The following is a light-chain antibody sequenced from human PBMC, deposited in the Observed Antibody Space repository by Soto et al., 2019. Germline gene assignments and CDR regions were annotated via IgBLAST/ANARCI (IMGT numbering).Light chain of an antibody. V-gene: IGKV3-11*01. CDR1: QSVSNY. CDR2: DSS. J-gene: IGKJ5*01. Sequence: EIVLTQAPAILSLSPGERATLSGRASQSVSNYFAWYQPKPGQALRLLIYDSSSRATGIPARFSGSGSGTDFTLTISRLEPEDFAVYDCQQSSGWPRVTGGQGTQRAIK. CDR3: QQSSGWPRVT.